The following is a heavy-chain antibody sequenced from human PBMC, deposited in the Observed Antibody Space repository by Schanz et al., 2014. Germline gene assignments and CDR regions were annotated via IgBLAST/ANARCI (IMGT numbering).Heavy chain of an antibody. CDR3: ARDRVSFVRGPLGVD. V-gene: IGHV1-18*01. CDR1: GYIFGSHG. Sequence: QLMQSGSEVRKPGASVKVSCKASGYIFGSHGMTWVRQAPGQGLEWMGWISGYNGDTNYAPKFQDRVTMTTDTSTGIASLELRSLKSDDTAVYYCARDRVSFVRGPLGVDWGQGTQVIVSS. J-gene: IGHJ4*02. D-gene: IGHD3-10*01. CDR2: ISGYNGDT.